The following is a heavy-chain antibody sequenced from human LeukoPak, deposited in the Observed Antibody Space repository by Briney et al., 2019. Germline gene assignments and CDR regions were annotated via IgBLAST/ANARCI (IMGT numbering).Heavy chain of an antibody. V-gene: IGHV4-39*01. Sequence: PSETLSLTCTVSGGSISSSSYYWGWIRQPPGKGLEWIGSIYYSGSTYYNPSLKSRVTISVDTSKNQFSLKLSSVTAADTAVYYCEITMVRGGIDYWGQGTLVTVSS. CDR1: GGSISSSSYY. D-gene: IGHD3-10*01. CDR2: IYYSGST. J-gene: IGHJ4*02. CDR3: EITMVRGGIDY.